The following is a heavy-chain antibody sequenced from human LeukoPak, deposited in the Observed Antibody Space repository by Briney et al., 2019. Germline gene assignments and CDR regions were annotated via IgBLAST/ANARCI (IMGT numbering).Heavy chain of an antibody. Sequence: RTSETLSLTCAVYGGSFSGYYWSWIRQPPGKGQEWIGEINHSGSTNYNPSLKSRVTISVDTSKNQFSLKLSSVTAADTAVYYCARTLVGAIHYWGQGTLVTVSS. CDR2: INHSGST. J-gene: IGHJ4*02. V-gene: IGHV4-34*01. CDR3: ARTLVGAIHY. D-gene: IGHD1-26*01. CDR1: GGSFSGYY.